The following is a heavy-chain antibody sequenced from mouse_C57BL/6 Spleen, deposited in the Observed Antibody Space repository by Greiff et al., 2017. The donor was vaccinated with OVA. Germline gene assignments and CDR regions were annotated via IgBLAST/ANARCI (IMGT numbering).Heavy chain of an antibody. CDR1: GYAFSSSW. J-gene: IGHJ2*01. D-gene: IGHD4-1*02. V-gene: IGHV1-82*01. CDR2: IYPGDGDT. CDR3: ARWSPTGRFDD. Sequence: QVQLQQSGPELVKPGASVKISCKASGYAFSSSWMNWVKQRPGKGLEWIGRIYPGDGDTNYNGKFKGKATLTADKSSSTAYMQLSSLTSEDSAVYFCARWSPTGRFDDWGQGTTLTVSS.